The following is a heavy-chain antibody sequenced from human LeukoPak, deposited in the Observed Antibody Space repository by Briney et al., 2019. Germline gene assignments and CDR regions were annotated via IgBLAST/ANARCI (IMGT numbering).Heavy chain of an antibody. CDR1: GGFISSGSYY. D-gene: IGHD5/OR15-5a*01. Sequence: PSQTLSLTCTVSGGFISSGSYYWSWIRQPAGKGLEWIGRIYTSGSTNYNPSLKSRVTISVDTSKNQFSLKLSSVTAADTAVYYCPRGVDAFEIWGQGTMVTVSS. CDR2: IYTSGST. J-gene: IGHJ3*02. CDR3: PRGVDAFEI. V-gene: IGHV4-61*02.